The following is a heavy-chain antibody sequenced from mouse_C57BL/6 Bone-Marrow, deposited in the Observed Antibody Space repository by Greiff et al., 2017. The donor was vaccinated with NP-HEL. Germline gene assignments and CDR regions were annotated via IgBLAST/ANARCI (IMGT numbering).Heavy chain of an antibody. CDR3: ARWYYGSSLWFAY. CDR2: IYPRSGNT. V-gene: IGHV1-81*01. D-gene: IGHD1-1*01. J-gene: IGHJ3*01. Sequence: VKQRTGQGLEWIGEIYPRSGNTYYNEKFKGKATLTADKSSSTAYMELRSLTSEDSAVYFCARWYYGSSLWFAYWGQGTLVTVSA.